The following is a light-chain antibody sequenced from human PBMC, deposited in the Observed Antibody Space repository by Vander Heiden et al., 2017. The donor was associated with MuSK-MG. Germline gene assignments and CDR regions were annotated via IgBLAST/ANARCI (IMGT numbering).Light chain of an antibody. J-gene: IGKJ2*01. CDR2: EAS. CDR3: QQSYTTPMYT. CDR1: QTIRNY. Sequence: DIQMTQSPSSLSASVGDRVTVTCRASQTIRNYLNWYQQKPGKAPKLLIYEASTLQSGVPSRFSGTGSGKDFTLTISALQPEDFATYYCQQSYTTPMYTFGQGTKLEIK. V-gene: IGKV1-39*01.